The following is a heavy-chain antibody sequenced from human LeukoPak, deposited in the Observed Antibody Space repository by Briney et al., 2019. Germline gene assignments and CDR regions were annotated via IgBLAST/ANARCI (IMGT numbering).Heavy chain of an antibody. Sequence: ASVKVSCKASGYTFTSYGISWVRQAPGQGLEWMGWISAYNGNTNYTQKLQGRVTMTTDTSTSTAYMELRSLRSDDTAVYYCARGRQYYYYYGMDVWGQGTTVTVSS. J-gene: IGHJ6*02. CDR2: ISAYNGNT. V-gene: IGHV1-18*01. CDR3: ARGRQYYYYYGMDV. CDR1: GYTFTSYG.